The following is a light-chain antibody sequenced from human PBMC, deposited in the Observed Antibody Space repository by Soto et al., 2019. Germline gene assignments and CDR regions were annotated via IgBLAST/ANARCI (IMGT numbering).Light chain of an antibody. Sequence: DIQMTQSPSTLSASVGDTVTITCRASQSFSNWLAWYQQKPGKAPKFLMYKASTLESGVPSRLSVSGSGTEFTLTISSLQPDDFATYYCQQYNSYSWTFGQGTKVEIK. CDR2: KAS. J-gene: IGKJ1*01. V-gene: IGKV1-5*03. CDR3: QQYNSYSWT. CDR1: QSFSNW.